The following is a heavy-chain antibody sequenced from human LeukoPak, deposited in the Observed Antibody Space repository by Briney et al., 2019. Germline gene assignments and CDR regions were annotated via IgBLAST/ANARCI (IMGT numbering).Heavy chain of an antibody. D-gene: IGHD5-12*01. V-gene: IGHV1-18*01. CDR1: GYTFTSYG. CDR3: ARWSATIAPYYFDY. J-gene: IGHJ4*01. CDR2: ISAYNGNT. Sequence: ASVKVSCKASGYTFTSYGISWVRQAPGQGLEWMGWISAYNGNTNYAQKLQGRVTMTTDTSTSTAYMGLRSLRSDDTAVYYCARWSATIAPYYFDYWGHGTLVTVSS.